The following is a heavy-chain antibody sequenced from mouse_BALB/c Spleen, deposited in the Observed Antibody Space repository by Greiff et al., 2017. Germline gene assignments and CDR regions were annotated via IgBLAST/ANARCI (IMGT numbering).Heavy chain of an antibody. CDR1: GYTFTEYT. CDR2: INPNNGGT. Sequence: VQLQQSGPELVKPGPSVKISCKISGYTFTEYTMHWVKQSHGKSLEGIGGINPNNGGTSYNQKFKGKATLTVDKSSSTAYMELRSLTSEDSAVYYCARNGYYFAYWGQGTLVTVSA. J-gene: IGHJ3*01. D-gene: IGHD2-3*01. CDR3: ARNGYYFAY. V-gene: IGHV1-18*01.